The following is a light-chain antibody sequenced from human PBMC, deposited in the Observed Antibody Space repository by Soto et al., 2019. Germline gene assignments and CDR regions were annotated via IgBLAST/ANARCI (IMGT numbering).Light chain of an antibody. J-gene: IGKJ1*01. CDR3: MLGSHWPGT. V-gene: IGKV2-30*01. CDR1: QSLVYSDGNTY. CDR2: KVS. Sequence: EVVMSVDPLSLPVTIGQPSSISCTSSQSLVYSDGNTYLNWFHQRPGQSPRRLIYKVSHRDSGVPDRFSGSGSGTDFTLKISRVEIEDVAIYYCMLGSHWPGTFGQGTKVDIK.